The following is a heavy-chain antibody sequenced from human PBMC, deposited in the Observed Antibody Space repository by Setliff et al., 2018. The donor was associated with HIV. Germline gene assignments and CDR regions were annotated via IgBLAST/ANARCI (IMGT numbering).Heavy chain of an antibody. CDR3: ARDRYSGSSTDY. J-gene: IGHJ4*02. D-gene: IGHD1-26*01. Sequence: PGGSLRLSCEASGFTFSTYSMNWVRQAPGKGLEWVSSISSSSRSKYYADSVRGRFTISRDNAKNSLYLQMNSLTAEDTAVYYCARDRYSGSSTDYWGQGTLVTVSS. CDR1: GFTFSTYS. V-gene: IGHV3-21*01. CDR2: ISSSSRSK.